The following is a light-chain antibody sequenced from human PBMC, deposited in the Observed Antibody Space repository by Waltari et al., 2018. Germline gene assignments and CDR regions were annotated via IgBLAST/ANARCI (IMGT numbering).Light chain of an antibody. CDR1: QSVSNN. J-gene: IGKJ1*01. CDR3: QQYKNWLRT. Sequence: EIVMTQSPATLSVSPGETATVSCRASQSVSNNLAWYQQKPGQAPRLLIFGASRRATDVSVRFSGSGSGTEFTLTISSLQSEDFAVYYCQQYKNWLRTFGQGTKVEIK. V-gene: IGKV3-15*01. CDR2: GAS.